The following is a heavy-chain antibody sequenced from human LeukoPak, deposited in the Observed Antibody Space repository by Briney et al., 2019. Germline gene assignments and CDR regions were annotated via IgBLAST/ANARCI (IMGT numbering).Heavy chain of an antibody. CDR1: GYTLTSYG. V-gene: IGHV1-18*01. CDR2: ISAYNGNT. CDR3: ARSRSKIAARLTDY. Sequence: ASVKVSCKASGYTLTSYGISWVRQAPGQGLEWMGWISAYNGNTNYAQKLQGRITMTTDTSTSTAYMELRSLRSDDTAVYYCARSRSKIAARLTDYWGQGTLVTVSS. J-gene: IGHJ4*02. D-gene: IGHD6-6*01.